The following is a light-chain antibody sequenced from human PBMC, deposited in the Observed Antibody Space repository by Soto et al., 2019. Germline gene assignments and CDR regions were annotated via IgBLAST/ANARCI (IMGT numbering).Light chain of an antibody. V-gene: IGKV1-5*03. CDR3: QQSYSTPLT. Sequence: DIQMTQSPSTLSASVGDRVTITCRASQSSSIWLAWYQQKPGKAPKLLISEASRLESGVPSRFSGSGSGTDFTLTISSLQPEDFATYSCQQSYSTPLTFGGGTKVDIK. J-gene: IGKJ4*01. CDR1: QSSSIW. CDR2: EAS.